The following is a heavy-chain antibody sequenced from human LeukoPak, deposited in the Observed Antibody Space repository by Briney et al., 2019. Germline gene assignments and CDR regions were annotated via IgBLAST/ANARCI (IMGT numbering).Heavy chain of an antibody. Sequence: PGGSLRLSCAASGFTFSTYWMHWVRQTPGKGLEWVANIKQDGSEKYYVDSVKGQFTISRDNAKNSLYLQMNSLRAEDTAVYYCARDDCSSISCYHNWFDPWGQGTLVTVSS. CDR1: GFTFSTYW. J-gene: IGHJ5*02. CDR2: IKQDGSEK. V-gene: IGHV3-7*01. CDR3: ARDDCSSISCYHNWFDP. D-gene: IGHD2-2*01.